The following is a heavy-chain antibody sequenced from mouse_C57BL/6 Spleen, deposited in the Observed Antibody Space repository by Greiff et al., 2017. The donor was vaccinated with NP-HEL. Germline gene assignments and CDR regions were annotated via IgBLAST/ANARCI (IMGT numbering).Heavy chain of an antibody. V-gene: IGHV3-6*01. Sequence: ESGPGLVKPSQSLSLTCSVTGYSITSGYYWNWIRQFPGNKLEWMGYISYDGSNNYNPSLKNRISITRDTSKNQFFLKLNSVTTEDTATYYCARDSPDWFAYWGQGTLVTVSA. CDR1: GYSITSGYY. CDR3: ARDSPDWFAY. CDR2: ISYDGSN. J-gene: IGHJ3*01.